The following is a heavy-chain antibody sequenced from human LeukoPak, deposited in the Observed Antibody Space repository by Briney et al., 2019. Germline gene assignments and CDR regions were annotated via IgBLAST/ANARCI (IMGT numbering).Heavy chain of an antibody. CDR2: ISHSGST. Sequence: PSETLSLTCTVSGGSISSGTYYWSWIRQPPGKGLEWIGYISHSGSTYYNPSLKSRVTISVDRSKNQFSLKLSSVTAADTAVYYCARLQYSSGYDYWGQGTLVTVSS. CDR1: GGSISSGTYY. V-gene: IGHV4-30-2*01. CDR3: ARLQYSSGYDY. D-gene: IGHD6-19*01. J-gene: IGHJ4*02.